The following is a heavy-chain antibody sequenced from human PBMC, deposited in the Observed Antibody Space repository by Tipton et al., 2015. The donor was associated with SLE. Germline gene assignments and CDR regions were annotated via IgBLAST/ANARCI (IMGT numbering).Heavy chain of an antibody. CDR2: ISASGGST. J-gene: IGHJ4*02. CDR3: AKDWALKQLLPYYFDY. D-gene: IGHD2-2*01. Sequence: SLRLSCAASGFSFSSYVMGWVRQAPGKGLDWVSAISASGGSTYYADSVKGRFTISRDNSKNTLYLRMSSLRVEDTAVYFCAKDWALKQLLPYYFDYWGQGTLVTVSS. V-gene: IGHV3-23*01. CDR1: GFSFSSYV.